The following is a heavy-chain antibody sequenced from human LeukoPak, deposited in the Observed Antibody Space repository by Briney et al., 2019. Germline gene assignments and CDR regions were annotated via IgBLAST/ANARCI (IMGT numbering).Heavy chain of an antibody. D-gene: IGHD6-19*01. J-gene: IGHJ2*01. Sequence: SETLSLTCTVSGDSVNSGSYYWSWIRQPPGKGLEWIGNIYYSGSTNYTPSLRSRVTISVDTSKNHFSLKLSSVTAADTAVYYCARRIAVSGARGNWYFDLWGRGTLVTVSS. CDR3: ARRIAVSGARGNWYFDL. CDR2: IYYSGST. CDR1: GDSVNSGSYY. V-gene: IGHV4-61*03.